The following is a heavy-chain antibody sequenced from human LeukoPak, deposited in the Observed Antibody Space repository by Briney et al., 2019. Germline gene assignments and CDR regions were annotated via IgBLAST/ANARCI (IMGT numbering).Heavy chain of an antibody. CDR2: INPNSGGT. J-gene: IGHJ4*02. V-gene: IGHV1-2*02. D-gene: IGHD3-10*01. Sequence: ASVKVSCKASGYTFTGYYMHWVRQAPGQGLEWMGWINPNSGGTNYAQKFQGRVTMTRDTSISTAYMELSSLTSDDTAVYYCASLTIAWGSGNYWGQGTLVTVSS. CDR3: ASLTIAWGSGNY. CDR1: GYTFTGYY.